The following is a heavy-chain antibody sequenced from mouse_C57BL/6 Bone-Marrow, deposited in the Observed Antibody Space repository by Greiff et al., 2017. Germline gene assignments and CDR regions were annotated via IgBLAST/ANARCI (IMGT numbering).Heavy chain of an antibody. CDR2: IDPEDGDT. J-gene: IGHJ1*03. CDR1: GFNINDYY. V-gene: IGHV14-1*01. D-gene: IGHD1-3*01. Sequence: VQLQQSGAELVRPGASVKLSCTASGFNINDYYMHWVKQRPEQGLEWIGRIDPEDGDTEYAPKFQGKATMTADTSSNTAYLQLSSLTSEDTAVYYCTSGEYWYFDVWGTGTTVTVSS. CDR3: TSGEYWYFDV.